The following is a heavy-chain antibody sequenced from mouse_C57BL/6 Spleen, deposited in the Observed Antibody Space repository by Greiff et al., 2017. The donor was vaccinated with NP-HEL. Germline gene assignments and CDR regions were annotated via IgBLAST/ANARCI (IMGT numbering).Heavy chain of an antibody. CDR3: ARSITVGFAY. Sequence: QVQLQQSGAELVRPGSSVKLSCKASGYTFTSYWMHWVKQRPLQGLEWIGNIDPSDSETHYNQKFKDKATLTVDKSSSTAYMQLSSLTSEDSAVYDCARSITVGFAYWGQGTLVTVSA. J-gene: IGHJ3*01. V-gene: IGHV1-52*01. CDR2: IDPSDSET. D-gene: IGHD1-1*01. CDR1: GYTFTSYW.